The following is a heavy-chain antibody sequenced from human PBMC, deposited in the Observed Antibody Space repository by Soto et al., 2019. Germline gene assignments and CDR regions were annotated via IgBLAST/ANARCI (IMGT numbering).Heavy chain of an antibody. CDR1: GGSISTRSSY. CDR2: IHRSGST. CDR3: ASLGDWIPDY. V-gene: IGHV4-39*07. D-gene: IGHD2-21*02. J-gene: IGHJ4*02. Sequence: PSETLSLTCTVSGGSISTRSSYWGWIRQPPGKGLEWIGEIHRSGSTNYSPSLKSRVAISVDKSKNQFSLMLNSVTAADTAVYYCASLGDWIPDYWGQGTLVTVSS.